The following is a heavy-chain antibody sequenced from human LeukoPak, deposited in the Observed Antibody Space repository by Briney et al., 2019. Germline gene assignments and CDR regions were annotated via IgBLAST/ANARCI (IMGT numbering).Heavy chain of an antibody. J-gene: IGHJ4*02. Sequence: SETLSLACTVSGGSISSYYWSWIRQPPGKGLEWIGYIYYSGSTNYNPSLKSRVTISVDTSKNQFSLKLSSVTAADTAVYYCASSSRGRYDSSGYYAYWGQGTLVTVSS. V-gene: IGHV4-59*01. CDR1: GGSISSYY. CDR2: IYYSGST. CDR3: ASSSRGRYDSSGYYAY. D-gene: IGHD3-22*01.